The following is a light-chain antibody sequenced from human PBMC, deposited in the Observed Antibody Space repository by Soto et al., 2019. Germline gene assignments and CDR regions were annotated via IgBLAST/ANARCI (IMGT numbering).Light chain of an antibody. J-gene: IGLJ2*01. V-gene: IGLV6-57*04. CDR2: ENN. CDR3: QSYDPDILI. CDR1: SGTIASNY. Sequence: NFMLTQPHSVSESPGKTVTISCTRSSGTIASNYVQWCQQRPGSAPTTVIYENNQRPSGVPDRFSGSIDSSSNSASLTISGLRSEDEADYYCQSYDPDILIFGGGTQLTVL.